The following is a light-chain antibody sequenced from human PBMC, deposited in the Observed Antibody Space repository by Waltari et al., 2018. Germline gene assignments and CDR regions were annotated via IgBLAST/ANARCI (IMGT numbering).Light chain of an antibody. CDR3: QHYYDNPPT. J-gene: IGKJ2*01. CDR2: AAS. CDR1: QNIYYN. V-gene: IGKV1-6*02. Sequence: IQMTQSPSALSASVGDTVTLSCRASQNIYYNLAWYQQKPGKAPELLIYAASSLQSGFPSRFSGSGSGTEFTLTITTLQPEDSAIYFCQHYYDNPPTFGQGTKVEI.